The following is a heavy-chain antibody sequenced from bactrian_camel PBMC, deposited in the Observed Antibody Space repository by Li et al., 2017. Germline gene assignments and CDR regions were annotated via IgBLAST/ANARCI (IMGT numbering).Heavy chain of an antibody. D-gene: IGHD6*01. Sequence: HVQLVESGGGSVQAGGSLRLSCQASEYIISNYCMGWFRQALGKECEAVAVVARGGSTTYSDSVEGRFTISQDTVKNILYLQMNNLQTEDTAAYYCAPDTGRKGRTLTAFCTSWLRGGQGTQVTVS. J-gene: IGHJ4*01. CDR2: VARGGST. CDR1: EYIISNYC. V-gene: IGHV3S53*01.